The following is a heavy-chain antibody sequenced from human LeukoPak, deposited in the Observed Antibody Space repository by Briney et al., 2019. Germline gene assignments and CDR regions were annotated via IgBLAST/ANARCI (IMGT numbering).Heavy chain of an antibody. CDR1: GGSVSSYY. Sequence: PSETLSLTCTVSGGSVSSYYWSWIRQPPGKGLEWIGYIYYSGSTNYNPSLKSRVTISVDTSKNQFSLKLSSVTAADTAVYYCARDAGSYNSRGAFDIWGQGTMVTVSS. V-gene: IGHV4-59*02. CDR3: ARDAGSYNSRGAFDI. CDR2: IYYSGST. D-gene: IGHD1-26*01. J-gene: IGHJ3*02.